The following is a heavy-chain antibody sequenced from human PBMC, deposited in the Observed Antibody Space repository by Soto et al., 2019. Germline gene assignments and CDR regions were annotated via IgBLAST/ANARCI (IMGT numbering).Heavy chain of an antibody. CDR3: AKDFGYNYGYDAFDI. V-gene: IGHV3-23*01. D-gene: IGHD5-18*01. CDR1: GFTFSSYA. CDR2: VSGSGGST. J-gene: IGHJ3*02. Sequence: EVQLLESGGGSVQPGGSLRLSCAASGFTFSSYAMSWVRQAPGKGLEWVSGVSGSGGSTYCVDSVKGRVTISRDNSKNTVYVQMNSLRAEDTAVYYCAKDFGYNYGYDAFDIWGQGTMVTVSS.